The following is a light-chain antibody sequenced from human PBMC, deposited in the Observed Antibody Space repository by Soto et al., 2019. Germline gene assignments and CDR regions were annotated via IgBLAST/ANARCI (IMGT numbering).Light chain of an antibody. V-gene: IGLV2-14*01. J-gene: IGLJ2*01. Sequence: QSVLTQPASVSGSPGQSIAISCTGTSSDIGYYNFVSWYQQHPGKAPKLLIYEVNNRPSGVSNRFSGSKSGNTASLTISGLQAEDEADYYCSSYTSSSTLVFGGGTKLTVL. CDR1: SSDIGYYNF. CDR3: SSYTSSSTLV. CDR2: EVN.